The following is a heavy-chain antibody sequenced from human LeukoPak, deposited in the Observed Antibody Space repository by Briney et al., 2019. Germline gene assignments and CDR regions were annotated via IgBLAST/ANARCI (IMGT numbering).Heavy chain of an antibody. J-gene: IGHJ5*02. Sequence: GGPLRLSCAASGFTFSSYAMSWVRQAPGKGLEWVSAISGSGGSTYYPDSVKGRFTISRDNSKNTLYLQMNSLRAEDTAVYYCAKGPVVVAHNWFDPWGQGTLVTVSS. D-gene: IGHD2-15*01. CDR3: AKGPVVVAHNWFDP. CDR1: GFTFSSYA. V-gene: IGHV3-23*01. CDR2: ISGSGGST.